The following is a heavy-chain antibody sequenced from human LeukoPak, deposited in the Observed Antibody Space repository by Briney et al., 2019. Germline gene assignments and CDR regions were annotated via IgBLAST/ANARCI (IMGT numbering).Heavy chain of an antibody. V-gene: IGHV3-43*02. CDR3: AKDIGADYYYDSSGYFI. D-gene: IGHD3-22*01. CDR2: ISGDGDST. CDR1: GFTFDNYA. Sequence: PGGSLRLSCAASGFTFDNYAMHWFRQVPGKGLELVSLISGDGDSTYYPDSVKGRFTISRDNSKNSLYLQMNSLRTEDTALYYCAKDIGADYYYDSSGYFIWGQGTMVTVSS. J-gene: IGHJ3*02.